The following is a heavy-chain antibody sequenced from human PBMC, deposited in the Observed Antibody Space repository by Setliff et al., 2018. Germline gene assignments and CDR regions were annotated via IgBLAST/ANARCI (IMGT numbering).Heavy chain of an antibody. CDR1: GYSISSGYY. D-gene: IGHD3-22*01. J-gene: IGHJ6*02. CDR2: FSDSGST. Sequence: PSETLSLTCTVSGYSISSGYYWGWVRQPPGKGLERLGTFSDSGSTYYNPSFKGRVTISEHSSQTQFFLELSSVTAADTAVYYCARHRGYSSPSLEYYYYGLNVWGQGTTVTVSS. V-gene: IGHV4-38-2*02. CDR3: ARHRGYSSPSLEYYYYGLNV.